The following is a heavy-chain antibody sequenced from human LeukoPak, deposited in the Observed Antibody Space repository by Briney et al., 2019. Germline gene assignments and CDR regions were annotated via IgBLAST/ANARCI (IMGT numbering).Heavy chain of an antibody. Sequence: VASVKVSCKASGYTFTSYYMHWVRQAPGQGLEWMGIINPSGGSTDYAQKFQGRVTLTRDTSTSTVYMELSSLRSEDTAVYYCARQDRSNWYLFDYWGQGTLVTVSS. D-gene: IGHD6-13*01. CDR2: INPSGGST. CDR3: ARQDRSNWYLFDY. V-gene: IGHV1-46*01. CDR1: GYTFTSYY. J-gene: IGHJ4*02.